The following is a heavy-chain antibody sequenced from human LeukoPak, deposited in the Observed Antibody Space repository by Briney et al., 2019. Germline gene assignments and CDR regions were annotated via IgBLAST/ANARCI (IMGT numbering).Heavy chain of an antibody. CDR1: GFTFRSYD. V-gene: IGHV3-13*01. Sequence: GGSLRLSCAASGFTFRSYDMHWVRQATGKGLEWVSAIGTAGDTYYPGSVKGRFTISRENAKNSLYLQMSSLRAEDTAVYYCARGHQLPGANWFDPWGQGTLVTVSS. D-gene: IGHD2-2*01. CDR3: ARGHQLPGANWFDP. CDR2: IGTAGDT. J-gene: IGHJ5*02.